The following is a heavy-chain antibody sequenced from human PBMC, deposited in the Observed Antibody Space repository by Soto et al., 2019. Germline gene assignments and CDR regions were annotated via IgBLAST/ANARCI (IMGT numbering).Heavy chain of an antibody. CDR3: ARQFSSGYGELRYVFDY. J-gene: IGHJ4*02. CDR1: GGSISSSSYY. Sequence: PSETLSLTCTVSGGSISSSSYYWGWIRQPPGKGLEWIGSIYYSGSTYYNPSLKSRVTISVDTSKNQFSLKLSSVTAADTAVYYCARQFSSGYGELRYVFDYWGQGTLVTVSS. V-gene: IGHV4-39*01. D-gene: IGHD3-22*01. CDR2: IYYSGST.